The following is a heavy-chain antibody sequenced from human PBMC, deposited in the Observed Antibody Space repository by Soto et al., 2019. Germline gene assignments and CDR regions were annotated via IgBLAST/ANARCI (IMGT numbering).Heavy chain of an antibody. CDR3: ARDGGGYYLDY. CDR1: GFTFSSYA. V-gene: IGHV3-64*01. J-gene: IGHJ4*02. CDR2: ISSNGGST. D-gene: IGHD2-15*01. Sequence: EVQLVESGGGLVQPGGSLRLSCAASGFTFSSYAMHWVRQAPGKGLEYVSAISSNGGSTYYANSVKGRFTISRDHSRNTLYLQMGSLRAEDMAVYSCARDGGGYYLDYWGQGTLVTVSS.